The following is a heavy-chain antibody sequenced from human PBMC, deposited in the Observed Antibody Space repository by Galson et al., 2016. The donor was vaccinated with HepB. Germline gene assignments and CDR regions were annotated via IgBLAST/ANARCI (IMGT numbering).Heavy chain of an antibody. CDR1: GFTFVNAW. V-gene: IGHV3-15*07. CDR3: TTGLMRVVGSKSDF. Sequence: SLRLSCAASGFTFVNAWMNWLRQAPGKGLEWVGRIKSRIDGGITDYAAPVKGRFTISRDDSKNAVYLQLSDLKTEDTAVYYCTTGLMRVVGSKSDFWGQGTLVTVSS. D-gene: IGHD2-15*01. J-gene: IGHJ4*02. CDR2: IKSRIDGGIT.